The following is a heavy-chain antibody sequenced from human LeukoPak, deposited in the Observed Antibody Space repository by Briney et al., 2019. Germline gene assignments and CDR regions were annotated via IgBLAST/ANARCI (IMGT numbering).Heavy chain of an antibody. CDR3: TRVTLRGSKYNWFDP. Sequence: SVKVSCTSSGGTFNTHIFNWVRQAPGQGLEWMGRIAPIIGTTKYAQRFQGRVTITADTSTSTAYLELRGLTYDDSAVYYCTRVTLRGSKYNWFDPWGQGTHVSVSS. CDR1: GGTFNTHI. D-gene: IGHD1-26*01. J-gene: IGHJ5*02. CDR2: IAPIIGTT. V-gene: IGHV1-69*08.